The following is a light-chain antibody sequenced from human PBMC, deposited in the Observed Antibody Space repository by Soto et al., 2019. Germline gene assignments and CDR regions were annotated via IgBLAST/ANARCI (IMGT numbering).Light chain of an antibody. CDR1: QSVSSSY. CDR2: GAS. V-gene: IGKV3-20*01. J-gene: IGKJ1*01. Sequence: EIVLTQSPGTLSLSPGEKATLSCRASQSVSSSYLAWYQQKPGQAPRPLIYGASSRAIGIPDRFSGSGSGTDFTLTISRLEPEDFAVYYCQKYGRSPWTTGQGTKV. CDR3: QKYGRSPWT.